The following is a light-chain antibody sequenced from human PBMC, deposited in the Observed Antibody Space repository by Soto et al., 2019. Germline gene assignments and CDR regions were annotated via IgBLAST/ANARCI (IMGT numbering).Light chain of an antibody. V-gene: IGKV3-15*01. Sequence: EVVMTQSPATLSVSPGERATLSCRASQSVGTNLAWYQHQPGQAPRLLIHGTSTRAIGVPARFSGSASAPEFTHTISSLQAEDIAVYFCQQYNYWYSFGQGTKLEI. CDR3: QQYNYWYS. J-gene: IGKJ2*01. CDR1: QSVGTN. CDR2: GTS.